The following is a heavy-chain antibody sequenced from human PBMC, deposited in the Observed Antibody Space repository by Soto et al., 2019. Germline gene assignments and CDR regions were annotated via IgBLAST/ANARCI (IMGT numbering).Heavy chain of an antibody. V-gene: IGHV3-64*01. J-gene: IGHJ4*02. D-gene: IGHD2-2*01. CDR1: GFTFSSYA. CDR3: ARGPDIVVVPAAPDY. Sequence: EVQLVESGGGLVQPGGSLRLSCAASGFTFSSYAMHWVRQAPGKGLEYVSAISSNGGSTYYANSVKGRFTISRDNSKNTLYLQMGSLRAEDMAVYYCARGPDIVVVPAAPDYWGQGTLVTVSS. CDR2: ISSNGGST.